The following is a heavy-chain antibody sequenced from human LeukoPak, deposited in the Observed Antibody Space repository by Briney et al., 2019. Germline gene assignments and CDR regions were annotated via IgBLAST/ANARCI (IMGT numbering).Heavy chain of an antibody. Sequence: ASVKVSCKASGYRFTSYDMHWVRQAPGQGLEWMGIINPSGGSTSYAQRFQGRVAMTRDTSTTTVYMEVNSLTSEDTAVYFCARDGPTAAPFDYWGQVTLVTVSS. J-gene: IGHJ4*02. CDR3: ARDGPTAAPFDY. V-gene: IGHV1-46*01. CDR2: INPSGGST. D-gene: IGHD2-2*01. CDR1: GYRFTSYD.